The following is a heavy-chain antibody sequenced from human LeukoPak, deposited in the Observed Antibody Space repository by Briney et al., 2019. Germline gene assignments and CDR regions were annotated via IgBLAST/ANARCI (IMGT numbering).Heavy chain of an antibody. Sequence: SETLSLTCAVYGGSFSGYYWSWIRQPPGKGLEWIGYIYYSGSTNYNPSLKSRVTISVDTSKNQFSLKLTSVTAADTAVYYCARGGRVAVAGLFDFWGQGISVTVSS. CDR3: ARGGRVAVAGLFDF. V-gene: IGHV4-59*01. CDR2: IYYSGST. J-gene: IGHJ4*02. CDR1: GGSFSGYY. D-gene: IGHD6-19*01.